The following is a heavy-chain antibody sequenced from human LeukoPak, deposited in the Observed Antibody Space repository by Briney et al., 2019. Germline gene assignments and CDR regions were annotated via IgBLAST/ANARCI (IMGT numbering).Heavy chain of an antibody. CDR3: ARVTIAGTTWDYFDY. V-gene: IGHV4-34*01. Sequence: PSETLSLTCVVRRGSFFGYQWSWIRQPPGKGLEWIGESSHSGSTNYNPSLKSRVTISVDTSKNQFSLKLNFVTAADTAVYYCARVTIAGTTWDYFDYWDQGSLVTVSS. CDR1: RGSFFGYQ. CDR2: SSHSGST. D-gene: IGHD1-7*01. J-gene: IGHJ4*02.